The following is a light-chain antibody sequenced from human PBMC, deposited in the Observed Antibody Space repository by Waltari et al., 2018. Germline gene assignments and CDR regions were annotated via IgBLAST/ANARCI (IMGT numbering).Light chain of an antibody. Sequence: EIVFTQSPATLSLSPVDTATLSCRDSQSVGSYLACYQQKPGQPPRLLIYDASNRATGVPARFRGSGSGTDFTLTISSLEAEDFAVYYCQQSSNWTPHTFGQGARLEIK. CDR2: DAS. V-gene: IGKV3-11*01. CDR3: QQSSNWTPHT. J-gene: IGKJ2*01. CDR1: QSVGSY.